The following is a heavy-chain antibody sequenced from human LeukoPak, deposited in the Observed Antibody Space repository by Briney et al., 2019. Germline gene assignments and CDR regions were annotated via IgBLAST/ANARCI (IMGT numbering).Heavy chain of an antibody. CDR3: ARAGRENLGRYYFDY. J-gene: IGHJ4*02. Sequence: GSLRLSCAASGFTVSSNYMSWVRQAPGKGLEWVSTLYPGGDTYYADSVRGRSTISRDNSKNTLFLQMNSLRAEDTAIYYCARAGRENLGRYYFDYWGQGTLVTVSS. CDR2: LYPGGDT. CDR1: GFTVSSNY. D-gene: IGHD1-14*01. V-gene: IGHV3-53*01.